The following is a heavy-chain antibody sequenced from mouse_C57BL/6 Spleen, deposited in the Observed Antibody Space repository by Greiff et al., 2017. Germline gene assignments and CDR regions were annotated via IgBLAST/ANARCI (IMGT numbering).Heavy chain of an antibody. J-gene: IGHJ2*01. CDR2: ILPGSGST. CDR3: AGWEGY. D-gene: IGHD4-1*01. CDR1: GYTFTGYW. Sequence: VKLVESGAELMKPGASVKLSCKATGYTFTGYWIAWVKQRPGHGLEWIGEILPGSGSTNYTEKFKGKATFTADTSSNTAYMQLSSLTTEDSAIYYCAGWEGYWGQGTTLTVSS. V-gene: IGHV1-9*01.